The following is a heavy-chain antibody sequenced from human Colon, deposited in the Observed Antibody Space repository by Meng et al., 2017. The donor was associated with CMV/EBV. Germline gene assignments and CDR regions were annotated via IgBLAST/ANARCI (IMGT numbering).Heavy chain of an antibody. Sequence: GGSLRLSCGASGFIFSDYSMSWIRQAPGKGLEWLSYMTNSGNTITYADSVKGRFTISRDNAKNSLYLDMNSLRVEDTAMYYGVRDGVTPDYWGQGTLVTVSS. CDR1: GFIFSDYS. CDR2: MTNSGNTI. CDR3: VRDGVTPDY. V-gene: IGHV3-11*01. J-gene: IGHJ4*02. D-gene: IGHD3-3*01.